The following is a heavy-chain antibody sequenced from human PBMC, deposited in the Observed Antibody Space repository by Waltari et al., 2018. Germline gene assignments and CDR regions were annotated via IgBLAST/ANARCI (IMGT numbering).Heavy chain of an antibody. Sequence: QLQLQESGPGLVKPSETLSLTCSVSGGSITNTKHYWGWIRQPPGQGLEGIGTMSYLGATYSSPSLKSRVTISRDTSTNQLSLKLGSVTAADTAMYYCATYIGASVGTAAFDVWGQGTMVTVSS. CDR1: GGSITNTKHY. CDR3: ATYIGASVGTAAFDV. V-gene: IGHV4-39*01. J-gene: IGHJ3*01. D-gene: IGHD5-12*01. CDR2: MSYLGAT.